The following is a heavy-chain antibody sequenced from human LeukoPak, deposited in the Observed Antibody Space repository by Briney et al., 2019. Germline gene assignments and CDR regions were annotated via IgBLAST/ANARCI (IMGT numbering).Heavy chain of an antibody. CDR1: GFTFSSYA. CDR3: AKDGKRFLEWLLYRYYFDY. CDR2: ISSSADST. D-gene: IGHD3-3*01. J-gene: IGHJ4*02. Sequence: GGSLRLSCAASGFTFSSYAMSWVRQAPGKGLEWVSAISSSADSTYYADSVKGRFTISRDNSKNTLYLQMSSLRAEDTAVYYCAKDGKRFLEWLLYRYYFDYWGQGTLVTVSS. V-gene: IGHV3-23*01.